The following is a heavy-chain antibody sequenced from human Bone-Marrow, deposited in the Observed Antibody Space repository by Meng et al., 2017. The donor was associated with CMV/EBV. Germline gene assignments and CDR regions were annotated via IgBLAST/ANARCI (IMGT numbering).Heavy chain of an antibody. V-gene: IGHV1-2*02. J-gene: IGHJ3*02. CDR2: INPNSGGT. D-gene: IGHD3-22*01. CDR1: GYTFTSYG. Sequence: ASVKVSCKASGYTFTSYGISWVRQAPGQGLEWMGWINPNSGGTNYAQKFQGRVTMTRDTSISTAYMELSRLRSDDTAVYYCAILGGITMIVVPFDIWGQGTMVTVSS. CDR3: AILGGITMIVVPFDI.